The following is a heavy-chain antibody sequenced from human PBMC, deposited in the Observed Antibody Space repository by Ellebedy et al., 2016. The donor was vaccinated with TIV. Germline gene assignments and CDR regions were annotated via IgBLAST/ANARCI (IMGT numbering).Heavy chain of an antibody. CDR2: IYTSGST. D-gene: IGHD1-26*01. J-gene: IGHJ4*02. CDR3: ARRTNTGSYNHFDY. Sequence: SETLSLXXSVSGDFIGDYCWAWFRQPAGKGLEWIGRIYTSGSTNYNPSLNSRVTMSIDTSKKQFSLRLSSVAAADTAVYYCARRTNTGSYNHFDYWGQGTLVTVSS. CDR1: GDFIGDYC. V-gene: IGHV4-4*07.